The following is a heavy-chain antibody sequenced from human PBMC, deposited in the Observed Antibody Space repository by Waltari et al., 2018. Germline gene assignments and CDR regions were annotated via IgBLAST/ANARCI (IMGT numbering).Heavy chain of an antibody. Sequence: EVQLVESGGGLVQPVGSLRLSCAASGFTFTSHWMHWVRRGPGRGLEWVSRLNYDGSSTYYADFVKGRFTISRDNAKNTLYLQMNSLRAEDTGVYYCVRGYGGDVYWGQGTLVTVSS. CDR1: GFTFTSHW. CDR3: VRGYGGDVY. V-gene: IGHV3-74*01. D-gene: IGHD2-21*02. J-gene: IGHJ4*02. CDR2: LNYDGSST.